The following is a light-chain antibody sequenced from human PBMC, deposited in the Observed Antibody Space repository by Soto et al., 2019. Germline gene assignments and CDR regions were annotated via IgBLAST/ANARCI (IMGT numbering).Light chain of an antibody. CDR1: HDVRSW. Sequence: DLQMTQSPSSVSASVGDSVTISCRASHDVRSWLAWYQQKPRKAPNLLIYGASTLQSGVASRVSGSGSGTDFTLTISSLQPEDFATYYCQQANGDPWTFGQGTKVEIK. V-gene: IGKV1-12*01. CDR3: QQANGDPWT. J-gene: IGKJ1*01. CDR2: GAS.